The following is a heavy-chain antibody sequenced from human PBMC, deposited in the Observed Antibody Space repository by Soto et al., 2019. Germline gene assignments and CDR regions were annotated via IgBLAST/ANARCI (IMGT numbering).Heavy chain of an antibody. D-gene: IGHD6-13*01. CDR1: GGSISSYY. CDR3: TRPSGIAASYYMDV. CDR2: IYYSGST. V-gene: IGHV4-59*08. Sequence: SETLSLTCTVSGGSISSYYWSWIRQPPGKGLEWIGYIYYSGSTNYNPSLKSRVTISVDTSKNQFSLKLSSVTAADTAVYYCTRPSGIAASYYMDVWGKGTTVTVSS. J-gene: IGHJ6*03.